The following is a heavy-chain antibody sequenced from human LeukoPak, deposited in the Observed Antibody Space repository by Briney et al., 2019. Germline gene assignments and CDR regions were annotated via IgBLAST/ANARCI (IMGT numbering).Heavy chain of an antibody. CDR1: GFTFDDYA. CDR2: ISWNSGSI. CDR3: AKDFFRGVMTNWFDP. Sequence: PGRSLRLSCAASGFTFDDYAMHWVRQAPGKGLEWVSGISWNSGSIGYGDSVKGRFTISRDNAKNSLYLQMSSLRAEDTALYYCAKDFFRGVMTNWFDPWGQGTLVTVSS. V-gene: IGHV3-9*01. D-gene: IGHD3-10*01. J-gene: IGHJ5*02.